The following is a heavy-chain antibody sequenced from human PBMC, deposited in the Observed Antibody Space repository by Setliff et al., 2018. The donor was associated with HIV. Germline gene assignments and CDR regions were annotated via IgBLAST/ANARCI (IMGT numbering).Heavy chain of an antibody. CDR3: ARDLDVSGSYDY. Sequence: ASVKVSCKASGYTFTGYYMHWVRQAPGQGLEWVGWITPKSGGTNFAQKFQGRVTMTRDTSISTAYMELNSLRSDDTALYFCARDLDVSGSYDYWGQGTQVTVSS. D-gene: IGHD1-26*01. V-gene: IGHV1-2*02. J-gene: IGHJ4*02. CDR2: ITPKSGGT. CDR1: GYTFTGYY.